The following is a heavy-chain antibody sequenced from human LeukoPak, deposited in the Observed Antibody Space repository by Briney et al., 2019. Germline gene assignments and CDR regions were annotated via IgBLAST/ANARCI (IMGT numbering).Heavy chain of an antibody. CDR1: TASISSYY. J-gene: IGHJ4*02. CDR2: IYYSGST. CDR3: ARPHYFGGNTAFVY. D-gene: IGHD4-23*01. V-gene: IGHV4-59*01. Sequence: SETLSLTCTLSTASISSYYWSWIRQPPGKGLEWIGYIYYSGSTYYNPSLKSRVTISLDTSKNQFSLKLSSVTAADTAVYFCARPHYFGGNTAFVYSGQGILVTVSS.